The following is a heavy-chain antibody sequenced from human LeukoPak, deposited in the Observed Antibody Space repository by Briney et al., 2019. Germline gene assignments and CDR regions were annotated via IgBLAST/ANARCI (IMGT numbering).Heavy chain of an antibody. V-gene: IGHV3-23*01. CDR1: GFTFSSYG. CDR3: ANVGDTYGLRNWFDP. Sequence: GGSLRLSCVASGFTFSSYGMSWVRQAPGKGLQWVSAISGDGKDRDYPDSVKGRFTISRDNSKNTLYLQMDSLRAEDTAVYYCANVGDTYGLRNWFDPWGQGTLVTVSS. J-gene: IGHJ5*02. D-gene: IGHD5-18*01. CDR2: ISGDGKDR.